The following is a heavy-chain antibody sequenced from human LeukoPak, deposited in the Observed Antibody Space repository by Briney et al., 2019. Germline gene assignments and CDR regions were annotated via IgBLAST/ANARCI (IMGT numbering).Heavy chain of an antibody. CDR2: MNPNSGNT. D-gene: IGHD3-22*01. CDR3: ARPEAYYYDSSGYRLHYYYGMDV. Sequence: ASVKVSCTASGYNFTSYDINWVRPATGQGLEWMGWMNPNSGNTGYAQKFQGRVTMTRNTSISTAYMELSSLRSEDTAVYYCARPEAYYYDSSGYRLHYYYGMDVWGQGTTVTVSS. J-gene: IGHJ6*02. CDR1: GYNFTSYD. V-gene: IGHV1-8*01.